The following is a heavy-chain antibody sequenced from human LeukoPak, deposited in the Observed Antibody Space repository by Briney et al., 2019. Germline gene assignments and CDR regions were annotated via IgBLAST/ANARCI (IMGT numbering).Heavy chain of an antibody. Sequence: PSETLSLTCTVSGGSINNYYWTWIRQPPGKGLEWIGYIYYSGSTNYNPSLKSRVTISVDTSKNQFSLKLSSVTAADTAVYYCASLRDILGELLTFDYWGQGTLVTVSS. CDR2: IYYSGST. J-gene: IGHJ4*02. CDR1: GGSINNYY. CDR3: ASLRDILGELLTFDY. D-gene: IGHD3-10*01. V-gene: IGHV4-59*08.